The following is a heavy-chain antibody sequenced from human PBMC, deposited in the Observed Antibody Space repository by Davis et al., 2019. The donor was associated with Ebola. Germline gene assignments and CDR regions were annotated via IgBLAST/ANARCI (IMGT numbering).Heavy chain of an antibody. CDR1: GDSIGNGISH. CDR2: IYYIGTT. Sequence: PSETLSLTCTVSGDSIGNGISHWSWIRQTPGRGLEWIGHIYYIGTTYYNPSLKSRLNMSVDTSKNQSSLKLTAVTAADAAMYYCARNSSTWGKAFHMWGQGTMVIVSP. CDR3: ARNSSTWGKAFHM. D-gene: IGHD6-13*01. J-gene: IGHJ3*02. V-gene: IGHV4-30-4*01.